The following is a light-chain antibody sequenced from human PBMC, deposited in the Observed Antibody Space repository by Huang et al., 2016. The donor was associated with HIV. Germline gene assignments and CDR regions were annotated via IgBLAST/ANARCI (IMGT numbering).Light chain of an antibody. CDR2: GAS. V-gene: IGKV3-20*01. CDR1: QSVSSSY. J-gene: IGKJ1*01. CDR3: QQFGMSPWT. Sequence: EIVLTQSPGTLSLSPGERATLSCRASQSVSSSYLAGYQQKPGQAPRLLIYGASSRATGIPERFSGSGSGTDFTLTITRLEHEDFAVYYCQQFGMSPWTFGQGTKVDIK.